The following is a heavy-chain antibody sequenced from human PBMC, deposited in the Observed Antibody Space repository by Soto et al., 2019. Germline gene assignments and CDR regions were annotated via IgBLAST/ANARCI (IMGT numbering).Heavy chain of an antibody. CDR2: IYYSGST. CDR3: ARGNFIVVVPAAGNYGMDV. J-gene: IGHJ6*02. D-gene: IGHD2-2*01. Sequence: SETLSLTCPVSGGSISSYYWSWIRQPPGKGLEWIGYIYYSGSTNYNPSLKSRVTISVDTSKNQFSLKLSSVTAADTAVYYCARGNFIVVVPAAGNYGMDVWGQGTTVTVSS. CDR1: GGSISSYY. V-gene: IGHV4-59*01.